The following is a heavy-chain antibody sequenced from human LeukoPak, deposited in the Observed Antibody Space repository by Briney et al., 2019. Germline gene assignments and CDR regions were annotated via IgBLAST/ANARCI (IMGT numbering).Heavy chain of an antibody. Sequence: GASVKVSCKASGYTFTGYYLHWVRQAPGQGLEWMGWINPNSGGTNYAQKFQGRVTMTRDTSISTAYMELSRLRSDDTAVYYCARAPLRFLEWLLYSGLDAFDIWGQGTMVTVSS. J-gene: IGHJ3*02. CDR2: INPNSGGT. CDR3: ARAPLRFLEWLLYSGLDAFDI. D-gene: IGHD3-3*01. V-gene: IGHV1-2*02. CDR1: GYTFTGYY.